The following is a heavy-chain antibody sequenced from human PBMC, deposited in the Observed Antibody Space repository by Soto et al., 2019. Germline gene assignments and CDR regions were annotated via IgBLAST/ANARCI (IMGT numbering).Heavy chain of an antibody. CDR2: IYYSGNT. CDR1: VGSISRGYYY. CDR3: ASYSLYGMDV. J-gene: IGHJ6*02. V-gene: IGHV4-30-4*01. D-gene: IGHD2-21*01. Sequence: PSQTLSLTCSFSVGSISRGYYYWSWIRQPPGKGLEWIGNIYYSGNTYYNPSLKSRLIISIDTSKNKFSLKVGSVTAADTAVYYCASYSLYGMDVWGQGTTVTVSS.